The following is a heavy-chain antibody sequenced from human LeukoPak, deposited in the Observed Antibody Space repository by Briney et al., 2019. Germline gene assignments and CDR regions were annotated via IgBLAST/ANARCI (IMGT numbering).Heavy chain of an antibody. J-gene: IGHJ6*04. V-gene: IGHV1-58*01. D-gene: IGHD3-10*01. Sequence: GASVKVSCKASGFTFTSSAVQWVRQARGQRLEWIGWIVVGSGNTNYAQKFQERVTITRDMSTSTAYMELSSLRSEDTAVYYCAAPGTKERYCYGMDVWGKGTTVTVSS. CDR2: IVVGSGNT. CDR3: AAPGTKERYCYGMDV. CDR1: GFTFTSSA.